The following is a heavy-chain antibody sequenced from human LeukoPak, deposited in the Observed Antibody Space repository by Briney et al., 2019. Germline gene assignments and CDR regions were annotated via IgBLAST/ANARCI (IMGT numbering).Heavy chain of an antibody. CDR1: GGSITNYY. J-gene: IGHJ4*02. Sequence: PSETLSLTCTVSGGSITNYYWSWIRQPPGKGLEWIGHIYYSGSADYNPSLKSRVIISVDTSKNQFSLVLSSVTATDTAVYYCARASSGLDYWGQGTLVTVSS. CDR3: ARASSGLDY. CDR2: IYYSGSA. D-gene: IGHD5-12*01. V-gene: IGHV4-59*01.